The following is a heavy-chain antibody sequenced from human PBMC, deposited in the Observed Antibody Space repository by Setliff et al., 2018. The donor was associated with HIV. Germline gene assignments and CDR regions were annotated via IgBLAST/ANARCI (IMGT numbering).Heavy chain of an antibody. J-gene: IGHJ3*01. V-gene: IGHV4-34*01. CDR1: NGSFTDHN. Sequence: SETLSLTCAVYNGSFTDHNWSWIRQPPGKGLEWIGGINYAGLTDYNPSLTSRVSMAVDTSRNHFSLNLASVTAADTAVYYCARPTGGGNFDVWGTGTMVTVSS. CDR3: ARPTGGGNFDV. CDR2: INYAGLT. D-gene: IGHD3-16*01.